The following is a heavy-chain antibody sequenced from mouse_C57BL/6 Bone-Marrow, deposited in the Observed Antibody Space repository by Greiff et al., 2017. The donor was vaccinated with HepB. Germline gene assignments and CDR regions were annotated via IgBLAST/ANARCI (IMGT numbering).Heavy chain of an antibody. V-gene: IGHV5-12*01. CDR3: ARHRGYAY. CDR1: GFTFSDYY. D-gene: IGHD3-3*01. Sequence: EVKVVESGGGLVQPGGSLKLSCAASGFTFSDYYMYWVRQTPEKRLEWVAYISNGGGSTYYPDTVKGRYTISRDNAKNTLYLQMSRLKSEDTAMYYCARHRGYAYWGKGTLVTVSA. CDR2: ISNGGGST. J-gene: IGHJ3*01.